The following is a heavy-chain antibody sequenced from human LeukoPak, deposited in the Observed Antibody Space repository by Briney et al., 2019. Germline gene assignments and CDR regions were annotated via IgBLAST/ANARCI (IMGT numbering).Heavy chain of an antibody. V-gene: IGHV4-59*12. CDR2: IYYSGST. CDR3: ARDRGLGYCSSTSCYNGIFDY. Sequence: PSETLSLTCTVSGGSISSYYWSWIRQPPGKGLEWIGYIYYSGSTNYNPSLKSRVTISVDTSKNQFSLKLSSVTAADTAVYYCARDRGLGYCSSTSCYNGIFDYWGQGTLVTVSS. CDR1: GGSISSYY. D-gene: IGHD2-2*02. J-gene: IGHJ4*02.